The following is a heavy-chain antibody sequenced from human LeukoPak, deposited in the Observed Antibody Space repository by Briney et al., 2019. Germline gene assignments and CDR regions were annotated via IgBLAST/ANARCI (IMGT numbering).Heavy chain of an antibody. CDR1: GASITNDNYY. CDR2: IYTSGST. CDR3: ARDMGGGSNFDY. V-gene: IGHV4-61*02. J-gene: IGHJ4*02. Sequence: PSETLSLTCTVSGASITNDNYYWSWIRQPAGKGLEWIGRIYTSGSTNYNPSLKSRVTMSVDTSKNQFSLKLSSVTAADTAVYYCARDMGGGSNFDYWGQGTLVTVSS. D-gene: IGHD2-15*01.